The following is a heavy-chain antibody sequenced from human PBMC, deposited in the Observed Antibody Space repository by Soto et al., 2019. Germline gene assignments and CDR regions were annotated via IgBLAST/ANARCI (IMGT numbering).Heavy chain of an antibody. CDR1: GYTFTSYG. CDR2: ISAYNGNT. Sequence: QVRLVQSGAEVKKPGASVKVSCKASGYTFTSYGISWVRQAPGQGLEWMGWISAYNGNTSYAQKFQGRVTMTTDTSTSTADMELRSLRSDDTAVYYCARDRGSYALDYWGQGTLVTLSS. J-gene: IGHJ4*01. D-gene: IGHD1-26*01. V-gene: IGHV1-18*01. CDR3: ARDRGSYALDY.